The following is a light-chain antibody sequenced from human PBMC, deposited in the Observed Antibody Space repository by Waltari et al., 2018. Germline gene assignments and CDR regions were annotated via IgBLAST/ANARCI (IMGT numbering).Light chain of an antibody. Sequence: QSVMTQPPSASGTPGQRVTISCSGSTSHIEVNTLKWYQHLPGSAPKPLIYTNDQRPSGVPDRFSGAKSGTSASLAISGLQSDDEGHYYCATWDDRLNGWVFGGGTKLTVL. CDR2: TND. CDR1: TSHIEVNT. V-gene: IGLV1-44*01. J-gene: IGLJ3*02. CDR3: ATWDDRLNGWV.